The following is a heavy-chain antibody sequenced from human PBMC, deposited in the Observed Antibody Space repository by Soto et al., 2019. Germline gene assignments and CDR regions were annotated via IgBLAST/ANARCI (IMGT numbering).Heavy chain of an antibody. V-gene: IGHV3-23*01. J-gene: IGHJ4*02. CDR2: ITGSGDST. CDR1: GVTFSSYA. CDR3: AKVFVFTIREGFDY. D-gene: IGHD3-3*01. Sequence: PGGSLRLSCAASGVTFSSYAMSWVRQAPGKGLEWVSAITGSGDSTYYADSVKGRFTVSRDNSKNTLYLQMNSLRAEDTAVYYCAKVFVFTIREGFDYWGLGTLVTVSS.